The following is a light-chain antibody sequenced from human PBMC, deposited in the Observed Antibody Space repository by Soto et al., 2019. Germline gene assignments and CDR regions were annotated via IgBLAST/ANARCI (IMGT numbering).Light chain of an antibody. CDR1: TGTLTSGHF. CDR2: ETS. Sequence: QAVVTQEPSLTVSPGGTVTLTCGSCTGTLTSGHFPYWFQQKPGQAPRALVFETSKKYSWTPARFSGSLLGGKAARTHSGAQPEDESDYYCLLYFDVARVFGGGTKLTVL. V-gene: IGLV7-46*01. CDR3: LLYFDVARV. J-gene: IGLJ2*01.